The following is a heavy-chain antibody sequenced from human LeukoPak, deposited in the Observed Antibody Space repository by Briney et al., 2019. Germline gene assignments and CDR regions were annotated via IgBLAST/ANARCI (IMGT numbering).Heavy chain of an antibody. Sequence: GGSLRLSCAASGFTFSSYGMHWVRQAPGKGLEWVAFIRYDGSNKYYADSVKGRFTISRDNSKNTLYLQMNSLRAEDTAVYYCARDHLWFGEAGLSYYFDYWGQGTLVTVSS. J-gene: IGHJ4*02. CDR1: GFTFSSYG. CDR3: ARDHLWFGEAGLSYYFDY. V-gene: IGHV3-30*02. D-gene: IGHD3-10*01. CDR2: IRYDGSNK.